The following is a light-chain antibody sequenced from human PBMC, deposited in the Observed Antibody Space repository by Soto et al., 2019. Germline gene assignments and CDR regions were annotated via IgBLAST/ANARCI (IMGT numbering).Light chain of an antibody. J-gene: IGKJ1*01. Sequence: DIVLTQSPATLSLTPLQLASLSCMASKSVGGDLVWYQQHPGQAPRLLIYDASNRATGIPPRFSGSGSGTDFTLTISSLEPEDFAVYYCQQRTNWPWTFGQGTKVDIK. V-gene: IGKV3-11*01. CDR2: DAS. CDR1: KSVGGD. CDR3: QQRTNWPWT.